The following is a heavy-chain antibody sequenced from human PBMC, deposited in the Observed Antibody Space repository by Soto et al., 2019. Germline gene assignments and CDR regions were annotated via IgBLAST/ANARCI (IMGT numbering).Heavy chain of an antibody. D-gene: IGHD3-9*01. V-gene: IGHV3-33*01. J-gene: IGHJ6*02. CDR2: IWYDGSNK. CDR3: ARDHQLYFADYHYGMDV. CDR1: GFIFSSYG. Sequence: PGGSLRLSCAASGFIFSSYGMHWVRQAPGKGLEWVAVIWYDGSNKNYADSVKGRFTISRDSSKNTLYLQMNSLRAEDTAVYYCARDHQLYFADYHYGMDVWGQGTTVTVSS.